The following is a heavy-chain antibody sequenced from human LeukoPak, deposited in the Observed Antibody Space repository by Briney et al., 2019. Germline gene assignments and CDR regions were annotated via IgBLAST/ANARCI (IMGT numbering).Heavy chain of an antibody. V-gene: IGHV5-51*01. CDR2: INPGDSDT. CDR3: ARVGNFYGSDPFDY. CDR1: GYSFTTYW. D-gene: IGHD3-10*01. Sequence: GESLKISCKGSGYSFTTYWIGWVRQMPGKALEWVGIINPGDSDTRYSPSFQGQVTFSADKSISTAYLQWSSLTASDTAMYYCARVGNFYGSDPFDYWGQGTLVTVSS. J-gene: IGHJ4*02.